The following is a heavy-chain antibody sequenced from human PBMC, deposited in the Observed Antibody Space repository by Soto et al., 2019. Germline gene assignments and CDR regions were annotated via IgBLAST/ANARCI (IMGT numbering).Heavy chain of an antibody. CDR1: GYSFTSYW. CDR3: AGTPHYCSGGSCFTYYGMDV. CDR2: IDPSDSYT. V-gene: IGHV5-10-1*01. Sequence: GESLKISCKGSGYSFTSYWISWVRQMPGKGLEWMGRIDPSDSYTNYSPSFQGHVTISADKSISTAYLQWSSLKASDTAMYYCAGTPHYCSGGSCFTYYGMDVWGQGTTVTVSS. D-gene: IGHD2-15*01. J-gene: IGHJ6*02.